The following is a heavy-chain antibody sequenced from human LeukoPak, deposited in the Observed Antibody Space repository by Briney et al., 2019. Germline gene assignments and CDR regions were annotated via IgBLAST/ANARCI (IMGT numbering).Heavy chain of an antibody. CDR2: IYSGGGT. Sequence: GGSLRLSCAASGFTVSSSYMNWVRQAPGKGLEWVSLIYSGGGTYYADSVRGRFTISRDNSKNTLYLQMNSLRAEDTAVYYCARNYYDSSAYYYFDYWGEGTLVTVSS. J-gene: IGHJ4*02. CDR3: ARNYYDSSAYYYFDY. CDR1: GFTVSSSY. V-gene: IGHV3-66*01. D-gene: IGHD3-22*01.